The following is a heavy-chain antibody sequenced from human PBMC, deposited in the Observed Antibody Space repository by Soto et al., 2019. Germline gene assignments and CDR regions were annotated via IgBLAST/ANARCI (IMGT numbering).Heavy chain of an antibody. CDR3: AREGGESSDGLYYFDS. J-gene: IGHJ4*02. CDR2: IYYSGNT. Sequence: SETLSLTCTVSGGSTSSDNYWSWIRQPPGKGLEWIGHIYYSGNTDYNPSLKSRLAISIDTSKNQFSLKLSSVTAADTAVYFCAREGGESSDGLYYFDSWGQGSLVTV. CDR1: GGSTSSDNY. V-gene: IGHV4-30-4*01. D-gene: IGHD3-16*01.